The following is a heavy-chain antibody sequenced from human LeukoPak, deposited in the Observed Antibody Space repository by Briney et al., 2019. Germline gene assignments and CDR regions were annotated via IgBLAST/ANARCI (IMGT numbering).Heavy chain of an antibody. Sequence: ASAKVSCEASGYTFTSYAMNWVRQAPGQGLEWMGGIIPIFGTANYAQKFQGRVTITADESTSTAYMELSSLRSEDTAVYYCARESSNYRSGFDYWGQGTPVTVSS. J-gene: IGHJ4*02. CDR1: GYTFTSYA. CDR3: ARESSNYRSGFDY. D-gene: IGHD4-11*01. CDR2: IIPIFGTA. V-gene: IGHV1-69*13.